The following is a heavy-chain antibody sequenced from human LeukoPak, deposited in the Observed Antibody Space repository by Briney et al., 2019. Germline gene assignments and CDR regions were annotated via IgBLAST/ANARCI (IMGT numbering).Heavy chain of an antibody. V-gene: IGHV1-69-2*01. J-gene: IGHJ4*02. D-gene: IGHD1-26*01. CDR3: ATPTVGAIKEDLFDY. CDR1: GYTFTDYY. Sequence: GASVKISCKVSGYTFTDYYMHWVQQAPGKGLEWMGLVDPEDGETIYAEKFQGRVTITAATSTDTAYMELSSLRSEDTAVYYCATPTVGAIKEDLFDYWGQGTLVTVSS. CDR2: VDPEDGET.